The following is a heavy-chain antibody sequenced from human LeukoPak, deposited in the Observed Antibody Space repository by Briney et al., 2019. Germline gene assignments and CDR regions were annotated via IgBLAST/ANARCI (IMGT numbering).Heavy chain of an antibody. J-gene: IGHJ6*02. Sequence: GGSLKISCKGSGYTFSSYWVAWVRHMPGKGLEWMGIIHPSDSDTRYSPSFQGQVTISADKSITTAYLQWSSLKASDTAIYYCARHRRGYTSYYYYGMDVWGQGTTVTVSS. CDR1: GYTFSSYW. V-gene: IGHV5-51*01. CDR2: IHPSDSDT. D-gene: IGHD5-24*01. CDR3: ARHRRGYTSYYYYGMDV.